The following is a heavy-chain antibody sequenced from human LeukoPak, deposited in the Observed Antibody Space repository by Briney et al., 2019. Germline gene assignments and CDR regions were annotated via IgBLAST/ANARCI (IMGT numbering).Heavy chain of an antibody. V-gene: IGHV3-30*02. CDR1: GFTFSSYG. D-gene: IGHD4-11*01. Sequence: PGGSLRLSCAASGFTFSSYGMHWVRQAPGKGLEWVAFIRYNGSNKYYADSVKGRFTISRGNAKNSLYLQMNSLRAEDTAVYYCARVLPYDYINRFDRWGQGTLVTVSS. CDR2: IRYNGSNK. CDR3: ARVLPYDYINRFDR. J-gene: IGHJ5*02.